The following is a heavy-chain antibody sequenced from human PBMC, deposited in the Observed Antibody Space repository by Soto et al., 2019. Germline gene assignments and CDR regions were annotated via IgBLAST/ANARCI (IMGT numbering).Heavy chain of an antibody. J-gene: IGHJ3*02. CDR3: ARVERGTATTVVDAFDI. CDR1: GGSVSGANYY. CDR2: MSHSGGT. D-gene: IGHD1-1*01. V-gene: IGHV4-34*01. Sequence: QVQLQQWGAGLLKPSETLSLTCAVYGGSVSGANYYWSWIRQPPGKGLEWIGEMSHSGGTHFNPSPQSRVTISVDTPPNQFSLKMSSVTAAATALYYCARVERGTATTVVDAFDIWGPGTMVTVSS.